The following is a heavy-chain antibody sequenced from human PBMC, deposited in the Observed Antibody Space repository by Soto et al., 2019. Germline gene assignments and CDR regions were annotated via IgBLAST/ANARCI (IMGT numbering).Heavy chain of an antibody. V-gene: IGHV1-8*02. CDR3: ARADGSSHDAFDI. CDR1: AYSFTGYD. D-gene: IGHD3-10*01. CDR2: ISPNYENT. J-gene: IGHJ3*02. Sequence: VQVSCWATAYSFTGYDVHCLRQAAEHGLEWLGWISPNYENTGHAEKFQGRLKWRRNISTSTYYLELRSLISADTADYSCARADGSSHDAFDIWGQGTMVTVSS.